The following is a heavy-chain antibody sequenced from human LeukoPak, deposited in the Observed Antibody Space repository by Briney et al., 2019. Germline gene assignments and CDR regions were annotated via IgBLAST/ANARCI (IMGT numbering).Heavy chain of an antibody. V-gene: IGHV1-2*02. CDR2: INPNSGDT. D-gene: IGHD1-14*01. Sequence: GASVKVSCKASGYTFTNYYIHWVRQAPGQGLEWMGWINPNSGDTNFAQKLQDRVTMTRDTSITTAYMELRNLRSDDTAVYYWEREGAGGGTINWCDPWGKGTLGTV. CDR1: GYTFTNYY. J-gene: IGHJ5*02. CDR3: EREGAGGGTINWCDP.